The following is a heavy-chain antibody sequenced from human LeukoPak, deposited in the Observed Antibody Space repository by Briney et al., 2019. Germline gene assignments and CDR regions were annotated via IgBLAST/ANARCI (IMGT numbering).Heavy chain of an antibody. CDR2: INHSGST. CDR1: GGSFSGYY. Sequence: PSETLSLTCAVYGGSFSGYYWSWIRQPPGQGLEWIGEINHSGSTNYNPSLKSRVTISVDTSKNQFSLKLSSVTAADTAVYYCARGPILEWFYYYYYYMDVWGKGTTVTVSS. V-gene: IGHV4-34*01. CDR3: ARGPILEWFYYYYYYMDV. D-gene: IGHD3-3*01. J-gene: IGHJ6*03.